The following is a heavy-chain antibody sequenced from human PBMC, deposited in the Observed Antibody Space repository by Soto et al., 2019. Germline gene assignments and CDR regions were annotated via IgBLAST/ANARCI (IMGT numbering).Heavy chain of an antibody. D-gene: IGHD2-15*01. Sequence: QLQLQESGPGLVKPSETLSLTCTVSGGSISSSSYYWGWIRQPPGKGLEWIGSIYYSGSTYYNPYLTSRVTISVDTSKNQFSLKLSSVTAADTAVYYCARAKDIVVVVAATHYFDYWGQGTLVTVSS. V-gene: IGHV4-39*01. J-gene: IGHJ4*02. CDR3: ARAKDIVVVVAATHYFDY. CDR2: IYYSGST. CDR1: GGSISSSSYY.